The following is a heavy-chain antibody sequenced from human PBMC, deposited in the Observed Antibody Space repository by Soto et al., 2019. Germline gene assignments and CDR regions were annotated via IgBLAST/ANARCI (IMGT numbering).Heavy chain of an antibody. J-gene: IGHJ3*02. V-gene: IGHV1-69*02. CDR3: ASTEGMGDAFDI. CDR1: GGTFSSYT. Sequence: QVQLVQSGAEVKKPGSSVKVSCKASGGTFSSYTISWVRQAPGQGLEWMGRIIPILGIANYAQKFQGRVTITADKSTSTAYMELSSLRSEDTAVYYCASTEGMGDAFDIWGQGTMVTVSS. CDR2: IIPILGIA. D-gene: IGHD2-8*02.